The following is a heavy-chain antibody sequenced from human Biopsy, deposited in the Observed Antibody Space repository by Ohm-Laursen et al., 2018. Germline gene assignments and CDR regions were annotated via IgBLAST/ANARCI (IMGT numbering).Heavy chain of an antibody. Sequence: TQTLTLTCSFSGFSLSARGMCVSWIRQAPGKALEWLARVDWDDYKDYSAALQTKLSISKDTSNDQVVLTVNNVDPADTATYYCARTPILIVSAGLVYRHRRHLQGMDVWGQGIAVTVS. CDR1: GFSLSARGMC. V-gene: IGHV2-70*11. J-gene: IGHJ6*02. CDR2: VDWDDYK. CDR3: ARTPILIVSAGLVYRHRRHLQGMDV. D-gene: IGHD6-13*01.